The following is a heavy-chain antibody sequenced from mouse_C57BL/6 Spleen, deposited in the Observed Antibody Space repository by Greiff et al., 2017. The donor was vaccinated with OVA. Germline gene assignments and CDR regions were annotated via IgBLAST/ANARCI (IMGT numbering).Heavy chain of an antibody. Sequence: QVHVKQPGAELVKPGASVKLSCKASGYTFTSYWMQWVKQRPGQGLEWIGEIDPSDSYTNYNQKFKGKATLTVDTSSSTAYMQLSSLTSEDSAVYYCARSGDYRVFDYWGQGTTLTVSS. J-gene: IGHJ2*01. V-gene: IGHV1-50*01. CDR2: IDPSDSYT. D-gene: IGHD2-4*01. CDR1: GYTFTSYW. CDR3: ARSGDYRVFDY.